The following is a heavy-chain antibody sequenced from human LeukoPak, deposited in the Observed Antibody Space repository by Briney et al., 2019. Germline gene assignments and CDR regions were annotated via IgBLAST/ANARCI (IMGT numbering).Heavy chain of an antibody. CDR2: INHSGST. J-gene: IGHJ6*03. CDR3: ARGEIVVVPAATYYYYYMDV. Sequence: PSETLSLTCAVYGGSFSGYYWSWIRQPPGKGLEWIGEINHSGSTNYNPSLKSRVTISVDTSKNQFSPKLSSVTAADTAVYYCARGEIVVVPAATYYYYYMDVWGKGTTVTVSS. CDR1: GGSFSGYY. V-gene: IGHV4-34*01. D-gene: IGHD2-2*01.